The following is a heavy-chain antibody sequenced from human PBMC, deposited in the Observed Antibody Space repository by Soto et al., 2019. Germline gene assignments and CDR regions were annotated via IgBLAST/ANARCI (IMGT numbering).Heavy chain of an antibody. J-gene: IGHJ4*02. CDR1: GDTFTDHY. Sequence: SVKASCNASGDTFTDHYIHSVRQAPAQGPEWMGWINPNSGGKNYEQKFQGWVTMTREKSISTVYMELSRLKSDDTAVYYCARVLYSGSYSFDFWGQGTMVTVSS. D-gene: IGHD1-26*01. CDR2: INPNSGGK. CDR3: ARVLYSGSYSFDF. V-gene: IGHV1-2*04.